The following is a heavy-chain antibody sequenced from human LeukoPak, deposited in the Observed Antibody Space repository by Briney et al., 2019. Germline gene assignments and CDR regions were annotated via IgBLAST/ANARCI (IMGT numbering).Heavy chain of an antibody. CDR2: ISSNGRSA. V-gene: IGHV3-64*02. D-gene: IGHD5-24*01. CDR1: GFTLSSFA. J-gene: IGHJ3*01. Sequence: QTGGSLRLSCVASGFTLSSFAMYWVRQAPGRELEYASAISSNGRSAYYADSVKGRFTISRDTSKNTLYLQVGSLRPDDMAVYYCVRREGLAFDAWGQGTLVTVS. CDR3: VRREGLAFDA.